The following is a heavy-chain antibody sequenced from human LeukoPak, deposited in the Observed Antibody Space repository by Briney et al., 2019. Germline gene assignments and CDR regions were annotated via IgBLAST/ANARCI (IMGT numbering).Heavy chain of an antibody. V-gene: IGHV3-23*01. CDR1: GFTFSSYA. J-gene: IGHJ4*02. CDR3: AKGDYYDSSGYYYFDY. D-gene: IGHD3-22*01. CDR2: ISGSGGST. Sequence: GGSLRLSCAASGFTFSSYAMSWVRQAPGKGLEWVSAISGSGGSTYYADSVKGRFTISGDNSKNTLYLQMNSLRAEDTAVYYCAKGDYYDSSGYYYFDYWGQGTLVTVSS.